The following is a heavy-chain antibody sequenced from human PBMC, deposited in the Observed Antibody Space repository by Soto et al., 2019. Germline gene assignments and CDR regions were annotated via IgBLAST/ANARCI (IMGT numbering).Heavy chain of an antibody. CDR3: ARERPDGARLDP. CDR2: IYHSGST. Sequence: PSETLSLTCAVSGGSISSSNWWSGVRQPPGKGLEWIGEIYHSGSTNYNPSLKSRVTISVDTSKNQFSLKLSSVTAADTAVYYCARERPDGARLDPWGQGTLVTVSS. J-gene: IGHJ5*02. CDR1: GGSISSSNW. D-gene: IGHD6-6*01. V-gene: IGHV4-4*02.